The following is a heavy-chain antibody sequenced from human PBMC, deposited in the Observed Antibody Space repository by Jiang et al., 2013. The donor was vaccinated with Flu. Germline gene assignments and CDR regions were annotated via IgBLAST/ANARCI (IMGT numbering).Heavy chain of an antibody. D-gene: IGHD3-22*01. Sequence: GPGLVKPSETLSLTCTVSGGSISTYYWSWIRQPPGKGLEWIGYIYYSGSTNYNPSLKSRVTISVDTSKNQFSLKLSSVTAADTAVYYCARSVNPSYYYGSSGYYLDYWGQGTLVTVSS. CDR2: IYYSGST. CDR3: ARSVNPSYYYGSSGYYLDY. J-gene: IGHJ4*02. CDR1: GGSISTYY. V-gene: IGHV4-59*01.